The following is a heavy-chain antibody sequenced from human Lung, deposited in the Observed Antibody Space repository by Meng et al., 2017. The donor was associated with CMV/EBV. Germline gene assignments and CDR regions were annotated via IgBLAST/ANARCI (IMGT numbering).Heavy chain of an antibody. J-gene: IGHJ6*02. CDR3: GRSALTTDCSSNSCPPGYYYGIDV. V-gene: IGHV1-69*02. CDR2: IIPILGLA. CDR1: GDTFSTYT. Sequence: SXXVSXKASGDTFSTYTINWVRQAPGQGLEWMGRIIPILGLANSAQKFQGRVALTEDRSTSTAYMELSSLRSEDTAVYYCGRSALTTDCSSNSCPPGYYYGIDVWXQGTXVTVSS. D-gene: IGHD2-2*01.